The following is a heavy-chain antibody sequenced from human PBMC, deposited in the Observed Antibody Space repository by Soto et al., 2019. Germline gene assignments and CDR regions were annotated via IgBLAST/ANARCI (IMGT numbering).Heavy chain of an antibody. Sequence: GASVKVSCKASGYTFTGYYMHWVRQAPGQGLEWMGWINPNSGGTNYAQKFQGWVTMTRDTSISTAYMELSRLRSDDTAVYYCASLYYGSGNAFYIWGQGTMVTVSS. CDR1: GYTFTGYY. CDR3: ASLYYGSGNAFYI. D-gene: IGHD3-10*01. CDR2: INPNSGGT. V-gene: IGHV1-2*04. J-gene: IGHJ3*02.